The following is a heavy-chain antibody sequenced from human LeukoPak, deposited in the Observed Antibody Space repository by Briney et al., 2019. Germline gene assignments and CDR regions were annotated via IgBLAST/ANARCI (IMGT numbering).Heavy chain of an antibody. J-gene: IGHJ4*02. CDR3: ARGKGRARGTYYYDSSGYYYFDY. D-gene: IGHD3-22*01. Sequence: PSETLSLTCAVSGASISSDTWWSWVRQSPGKGLEWIGDIFHTGITNYNPSLKSRVTISVDTSKNQFSLKLSSVTAADTAVYYRARGKGRARGTYYYDSSGYYYFDYWGQGTLVTVSS. V-gene: IGHV4-4*02. CDR1: GASISSDTW. CDR2: IFHTGIT.